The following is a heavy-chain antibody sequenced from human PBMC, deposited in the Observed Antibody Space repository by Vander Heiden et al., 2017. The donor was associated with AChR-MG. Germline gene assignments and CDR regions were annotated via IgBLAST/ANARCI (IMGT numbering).Heavy chain of an antibody. CDR2: IIPIFGTA. CDR3: ALGGYSYDILSYYYYYGMDV. CDR1: GGTFSSYA. J-gene: IGHJ6*02. Sequence: QVQLVQSGAEVKKPGSSVKVSCKASGGTFSSYAISWVRQAPGQGLEWMGGIIPIFGTANYAQKFQGRVTITADESTSTAYMELSSLRSEDTAVYYCALGGYSYDILSYYYYYGMDVWGQGTTVTVSS. V-gene: IGHV1-69*01. D-gene: IGHD5-18*01.